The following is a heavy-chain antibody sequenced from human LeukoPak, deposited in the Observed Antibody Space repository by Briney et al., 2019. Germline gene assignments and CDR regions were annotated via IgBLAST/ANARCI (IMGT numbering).Heavy chain of an antibody. D-gene: IGHD6-13*01. CDR2: INHSGST. Sequence: SETLSLTCTASGYSISSGYYWSWIRQPPGKGLEWIGEINHSGSTNYNPSLKSRVTISVDTSKNQFSLKLSSVTAADTAVYYCARGFRSSSRPGVFDYWGQGTLVTVSS. CDR3: ARGFRSSSRPGVFDY. J-gene: IGHJ4*02. V-gene: IGHV4-38-2*02. CDR1: GYSISSGYY.